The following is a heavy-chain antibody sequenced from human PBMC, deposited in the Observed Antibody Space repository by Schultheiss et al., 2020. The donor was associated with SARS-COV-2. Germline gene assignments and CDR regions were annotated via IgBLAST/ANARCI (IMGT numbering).Heavy chain of an antibody. Sequence: SETLSLTCTVSGGSISSSSYYWGWIRQPPGKGLEWIGYIYYSGSTYYNPSLKSRVTISVDTSKNQFSLKLSSVTAADTAVYYCALYSSIEQVTYWGQGTLVTVSS. CDR3: ALYSSIEQVTY. CDR2: IYYSGST. J-gene: IGHJ4*02. V-gene: IGHV4-39*07. CDR1: GGSISSSSYY. D-gene: IGHD5-18*01.